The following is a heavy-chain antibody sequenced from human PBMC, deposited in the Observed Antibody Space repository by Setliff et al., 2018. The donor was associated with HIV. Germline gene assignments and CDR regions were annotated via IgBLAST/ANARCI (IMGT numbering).Heavy chain of an antibody. V-gene: IGHV1-8*01. CDR3: ARAGGLRMDRGVVSDY. D-gene: IGHD3-10*01. CDR2: MNPNSGVS. Sequence: ASVKVSCKASGHTFTNVDIQWLRRATGQGLEWMGWMNPNSGVSGYAQKFQGRVTMTRDTSISTAYMELSGLISEDAAVYYCARAGGLRMDRGVVSDYWGQGTLVTVSS. J-gene: IGHJ4*02. CDR1: GHTFTNVD.